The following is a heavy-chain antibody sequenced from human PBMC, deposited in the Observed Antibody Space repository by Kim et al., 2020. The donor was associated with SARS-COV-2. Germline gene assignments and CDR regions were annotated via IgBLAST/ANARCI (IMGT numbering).Heavy chain of an antibody. V-gene: IGHV3-11*04. D-gene: IGHD2-2*01. Sequence: KGRFTISRDNAKNSLYLQRNSLRAEDTAVYYCARDSSPTSRPYYYYGMDVWGQGTTVTVSS. CDR3: ARDSSPTSRPYYYYGMDV. J-gene: IGHJ6*02.